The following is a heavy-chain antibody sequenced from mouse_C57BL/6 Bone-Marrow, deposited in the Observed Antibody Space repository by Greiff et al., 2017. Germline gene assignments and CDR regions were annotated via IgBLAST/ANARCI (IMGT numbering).Heavy chain of an antibody. Sequence: QVQLQQPGTELVTPGASVKLSCKASGYTFTSYWMHWVKQRPGQGLEWIGNINPSNGGTNYNEKFKSKATLTVDKSSSTAYMQLSSLTTEDSAVDYCARRLTGTRRYFDYWGKGTTLTVSS. CDR2: INPSNGGT. D-gene: IGHD4-1*01. CDR3: ARRLTGTRRYFDY. J-gene: IGHJ2*01. V-gene: IGHV1-53*01. CDR1: GYTFTSYW.